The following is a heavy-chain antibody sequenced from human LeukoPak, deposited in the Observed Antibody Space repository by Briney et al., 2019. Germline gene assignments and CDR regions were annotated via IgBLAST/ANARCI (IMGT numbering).Heavy chain of an antibody. Sequence: GGSLRLSCAASGFIFSASAIHWVRQASVKGLEWVGHIRSKANNYATAYAASVKGRFTISRDDSKNTAYLQMDSLETEDTAVYYCTSPDSSGYHWGQGTLVTVSS. V-gene: IGHV3-73*01. CDR3: TSPDSSGYH. CDR2: IRSKANNYAT. D-gene: IGHD3-22*01. J-gene: IGHJ4*02. CDR1: GFIFSASA.